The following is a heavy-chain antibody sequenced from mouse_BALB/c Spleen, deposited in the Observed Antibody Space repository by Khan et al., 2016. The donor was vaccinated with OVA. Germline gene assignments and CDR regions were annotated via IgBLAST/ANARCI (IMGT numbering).Heavy chain of an antibody. CDR1: GFTFCTYA. CDR2: ISSGGTT. D-gene: IGHD2-13*01. Sequence: EVELVESGGGLVKPGGSLKLSCAVSGFTFCTYAMSWVRQTPEKRLEWVASISSGGTTYFPDILKGRFTISRDNARNILFLQMSSLRSEDTAIYCCGGEVRGSDYAALAYWGQGTLVTVSA. CDR3: GGEVRGSDYAALAY. J-gene: IGHJ3*01. V-gene: IGHV5-6-5*01.